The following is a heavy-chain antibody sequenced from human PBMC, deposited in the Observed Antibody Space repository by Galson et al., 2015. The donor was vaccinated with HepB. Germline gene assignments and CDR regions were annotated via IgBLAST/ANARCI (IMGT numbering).Heavy chain of an antibody. J-gene: IGHJ6*03. CDR2: ISSDASNK. D-gene: IGHD3-3*01. CDR1: GFTFSNYA. V-gene: IGHV3-30-3*01. Sequence: SLRLSCAASGFTFSNYAMHWVRRAPGKGLEWVSVISSDASNKYYADSVKGRFTISRDNSKITLYLQMSSLRLDDTALYYCARGGDFWSGFVGYYYMNVWGNGTTVTVSS. CDR3: ARGGDFWSGFVGYYYMNV.